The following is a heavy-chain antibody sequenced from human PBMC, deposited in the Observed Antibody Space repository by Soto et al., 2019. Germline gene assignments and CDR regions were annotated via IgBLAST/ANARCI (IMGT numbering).Heavy chain of an antibody. CDR2: ISGSGDVI. CDR3: ARAPDCGEGSCYRHFDL. Sequence: GGSLRLSCAASAFKFSDYYMSWVRQAPGKGLEWVSYISGSGDVIYYADSVKGRFTISRDNDKKSVHLQMDTLRAEDTALYYCARAPDCGEGSCYRHFDLWGQGTRVTVSS. CDR1: AFKFSDYY. D-gene: IGHD2-15*01. V-gene: IGHV3-11*01. J-gene: IGHJ4*02.